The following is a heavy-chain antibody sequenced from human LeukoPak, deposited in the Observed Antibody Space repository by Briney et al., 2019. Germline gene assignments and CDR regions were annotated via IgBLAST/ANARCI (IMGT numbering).Heavy chain of an antibody. J-gene: IGHJ4*02. Sequence: PGRSLRLSCATSGFLFSDYAMHWVRQAPGKGLEWVSAISGSGGSTYYADSVKGRFTISRDNSKNTLYLQMNSLRAEDTAVYYCAKDQKDTAMVVRIDYWGQGTLVTVSS. V-gene: IGHV3-23*01. CDR3: AKDQKDTAMVVRIDY. CDR1: GFLFSDYA. CDR2: ISGSGGST. D-gene: IGHD5-18*01.